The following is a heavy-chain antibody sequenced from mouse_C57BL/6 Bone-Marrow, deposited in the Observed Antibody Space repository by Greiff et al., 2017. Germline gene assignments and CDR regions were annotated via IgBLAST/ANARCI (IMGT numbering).Heavy chain of an antibody. D-gene: IGHD2-12*01. J-gene: IGHJ3*01. Sequence: QVQLQQPGAELVRPGTSVKLSCKASGYTFTSYWMHWVKQRPGQGLEWIGVIAPSDSYTNYNPKFKGKATLTVDTSSSTAYLQLSSLTSEDSAVYDCASEYYYSYDGVAYWGQGTLVTVSA. V-gene: IGHV1-59*01. CDR1: GYTFTSYW. CDR2: IAPSDSYT. CDR3: ASEYYYSYDGVAY.